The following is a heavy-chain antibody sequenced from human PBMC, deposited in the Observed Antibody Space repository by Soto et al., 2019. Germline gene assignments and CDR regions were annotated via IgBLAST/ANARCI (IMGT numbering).Heavy chain of an antibody. Sequence: GGSLRLSCAASGFTFSSYWMSWVCQAPGQGLEWVANIKQVGSGKYYVDSAQGRFTISRDNAKNSLYLQMNSLRAEDTAVYYSARVVRRSYDFWSGYASHNYYGMDVWGQGTTVTVSS. J-gene: IGHJ6*02. CDR1: GFTFSSYW. D-gene: IGHD3-3*01. CDR2: IKQVGSGK. V-gene: IGHV3-7*01. CDR3: ARVVRRSYDFWSGYASHNYYGMDV.